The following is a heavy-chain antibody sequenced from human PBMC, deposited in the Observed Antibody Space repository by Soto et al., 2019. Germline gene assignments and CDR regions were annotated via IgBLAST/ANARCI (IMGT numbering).Heavy chain of an antibody. D-gene: IGHD1-20*01. CDR3: ARDQYNWKL. J-gene: IGHJ4*02. V-gene: IGHV4-59*02. CDR1: GVSVTGYY. CDR2: VYHTGNT. Sequence: SETLSLTCSVSGVSVTGYYWTWIRHSPGKGLEWIGYVYHTGNTYYNPSLKSRVTISLDTSKNQVSLRLRSVTAADTAVYYCARDQYNWKLWGQGTLVTVSS.